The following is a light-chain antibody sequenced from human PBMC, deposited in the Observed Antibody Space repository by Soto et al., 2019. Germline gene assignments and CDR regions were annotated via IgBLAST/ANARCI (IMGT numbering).Light chain of an antibody. CDR3: SSYSSSSSLV. V-gene: IGLV2-14*01. CDR2: EVS. CDR1: SSDVGGYNY. Sequence: QSALTQPASVSGSPGQSITFSCTGTSSDVGGYNYVSWYQQHPGKAPKLMIYEVSNRPSGVSNRFSGSKSGNTASLTISGLQAADEADYYCSSYSSSSSLVFGGGTKVTVL. J-gene: IGLJ3*02.